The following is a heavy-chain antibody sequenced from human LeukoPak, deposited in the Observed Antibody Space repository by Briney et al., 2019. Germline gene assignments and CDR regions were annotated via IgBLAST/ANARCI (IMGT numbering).Heavy chain of an antibody. CDR1: GFTFSTYS. D-gene: IGHD3-3*01. CDR3: AKSTLLDY. Sequence: GGSLRLSCVASGFTFSTYSMNWVRQAPGKGLEWVSYISGSGDTIYYADSVKGRFTVSRDSAKKSVYLQMDSLRAEDTAVYYCAKSTLLDYWGQGTLVTVSS. V-gene: IGHV3-48*04. CDR2: ISGSGDTI. J-gene: IGHJ4*02.